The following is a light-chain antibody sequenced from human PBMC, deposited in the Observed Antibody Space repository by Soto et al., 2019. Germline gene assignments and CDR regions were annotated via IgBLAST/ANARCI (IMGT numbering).Light chain of an antibody. V-gene: IGKV3D-15*01. Sequence: EIVMTQSPATLSVSPGERATLSCRASQSVSSNLAWYQQKPGQAPRLLIYGTYIRATGIPPRFSGSGSGTEFTLTISSLQSEDFAVYYCQQYNNWPPLTFGGGTKVEIK. CDR3: QQYNNWPPLT. CDR2: GTY. CDR1: QSVSSN. J-gene: IGKJ4*01.